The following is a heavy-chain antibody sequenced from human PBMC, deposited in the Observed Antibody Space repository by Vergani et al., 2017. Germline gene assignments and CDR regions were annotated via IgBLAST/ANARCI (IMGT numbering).Heavy chain of an antibody. CDR3: ARGDSSYYYYYGMDV. J-gene: IGHJ6*02. CDR2: INHSGST. V-gene: IGHV4-34*01. D-gene: IGHD6-6*01. Sequence: QVQLQQWGAGLLKPSETLSLTCAVYGGSFSGYYWSWIRQPPGKGLEWIGEINHSGSTNYNPSLKSRVTIAVDTSKNQFSLKLSSVTAADTAVYYCARGDSSYYYYYGMDVWGQGTTVTVSS. CDR1: GGSFSGYY.